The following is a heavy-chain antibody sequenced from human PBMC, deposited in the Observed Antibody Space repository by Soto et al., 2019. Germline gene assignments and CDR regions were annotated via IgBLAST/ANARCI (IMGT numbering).Heavy chain of an antibody. CDR3: ARGTAGAYCGCDCDERDY. V-gene: IGHV4-31*03. D-gene: IGHD2-21*02. CDR2: IYYSGTT. CDR1: GGSISSGGYY. J-gene: IGHJ4*02. Sequence: QVQLQEPGPGLVKPSQTLSLTCTVSGGSISSGGYYWSWIRQHPGKGLEWLGYIYYSGTTYYNPSLMSRVTISVDTAKTLFSLKMRSVTEADTAVYYCARGTAGAYCGCDCDERDYWGEGTLVTVSS.